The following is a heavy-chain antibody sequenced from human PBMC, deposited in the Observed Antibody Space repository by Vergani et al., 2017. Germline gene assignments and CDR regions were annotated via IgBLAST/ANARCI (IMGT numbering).Heavy chain of an antibody. V-gene: IGHV4-39*01. D-gene: IGHD5-24*01. CDR1: GGSISSSSYY. Sequence: QVQLQQWGAGLLKPSETLSLTCAVSGGSISSSSYYWGWIRQPPGKGLEWIGNIYYSGSTYYNPSLKSRVTISVDTSKNQFSLKLSSVTAADTAVYYCARRRDGYLDYWGQGTLVTVSS. CDR3: ARRRDGYLDY. CDR2: IYYSGST. J-gene: IGHJ4*02.